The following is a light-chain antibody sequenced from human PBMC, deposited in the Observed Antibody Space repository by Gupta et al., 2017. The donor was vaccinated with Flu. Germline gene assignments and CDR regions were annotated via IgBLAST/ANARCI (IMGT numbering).Light chain of an antibody. V-gene: IGKV1-12*01. J-gene: IGKJ1*01. CDR3: RQADSFPRT. Sequence: PASMSASVADRVTITCRASQFVGFWVGWYQQKPGQPPKLLIYEASKLRGGVASRFNGSGSGTEFSLTVTGLQSEDFAAYYCRQADSFPRTFGQGTKVDIK. CDR2: EAS. CDR1: QFVGFW.